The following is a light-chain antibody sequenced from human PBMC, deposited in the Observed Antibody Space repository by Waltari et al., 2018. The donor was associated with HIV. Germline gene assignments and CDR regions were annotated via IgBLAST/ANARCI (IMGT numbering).Light chain of an antibody. Sequence: EIVLTQSPGTLSVSPGGRATLSCRASQSVASNYLAWYQQKLGQAPRLLVYGASSRATDIPARFSGSGSGTDFTLTISRLEPEDSAVYYCQQYGRSPYTFGQGTKLEIK. J-gene: IGKJ2*01. CDR3: QQYGRSPYT. CDR1: QSVASNY. V-gene: IGKV3-20*01. CDR2: GAS.